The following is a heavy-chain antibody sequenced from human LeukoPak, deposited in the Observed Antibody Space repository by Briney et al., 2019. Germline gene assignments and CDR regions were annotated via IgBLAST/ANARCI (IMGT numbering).Heavy chain of an antibody. Sequence: ASVKVSCKASGYTFTSYDINWVRQAPGQGLEWMGWMNPNSGNTGYAQKFQGRVTITRNTSISTAYMELSSLRSEDTAVYYCARVSWLGAARTMDYWGQGTLVTVSS. CDR1: GYTFTSYD. D-gene: IGHD6-6*01. V-gene: IGHV1-8*03. J-gene: IGHJ4*02. CDR2: MNPNSGNT. CDR3: ARVSWLGAARTMDY.